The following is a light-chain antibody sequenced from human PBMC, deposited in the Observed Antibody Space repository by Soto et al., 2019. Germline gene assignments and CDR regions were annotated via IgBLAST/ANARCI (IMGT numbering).Light chain of an antibody. CDR3: LSFDSSLSVV. CDR1: SSNIGAGYD. CDR2: GNT. V-gene: IGLV1-40*01. Sequence: QLVLTQPPSVSGAPGQRVTISCTGSSSNIGAGYDVHWYQQLPGRAPKLLIYGNTNRPSGVPDRFSGSKSGTPASLAITGLQAEDEADYYCLSFDSSLSVVFGGGTKVTVL. J-gene: IGLJ2*01.